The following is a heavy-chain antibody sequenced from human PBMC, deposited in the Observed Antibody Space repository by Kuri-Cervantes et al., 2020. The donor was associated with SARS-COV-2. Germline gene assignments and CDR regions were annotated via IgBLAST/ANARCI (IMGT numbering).Heavy chain of an antibody. CDR2: ISHDGKNK. D-gene: IGHD2-21*01. V-gene: IGHV3-30*18. CDR3: AKDRVGVQDF. J-gene: IGHJ4*01. Sequence: GESLKISCAASRLTFGNCAMNWVRQAPGKGLEWVAVISHDGKNKKCIASGKGRFTISRDNSQNTLYLHMKSLRSEDTAMYYCAKDRVGVQDFWGQGTLVTVSS. CDR1: RLTFGNCA.